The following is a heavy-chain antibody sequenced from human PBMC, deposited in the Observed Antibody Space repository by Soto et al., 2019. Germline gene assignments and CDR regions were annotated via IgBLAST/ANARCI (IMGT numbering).Heavy chain of an antibody. V-gene: IGHV4-59*01. CDR3: ARAWATGYDFWSGYYYYYYMDV. CDR1: GGSISSYY. Sequence: SETLSLTCTVSGGSISSYYWGWIRQPPGKGLEWIGYIYYSGSTNYNPSLKSRVTISVDTSKNQFSLKLSSVTAADTAVYYCARAWATGYDFWSGYYYYYYMDVWGKGTTVTVSS. D-gene: IGHD3-3*01. CDR2: IYYSGST. J-gene: IGHJ6*03.